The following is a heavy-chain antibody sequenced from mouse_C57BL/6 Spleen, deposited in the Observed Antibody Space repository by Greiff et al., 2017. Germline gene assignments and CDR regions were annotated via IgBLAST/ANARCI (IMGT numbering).Heavy chain of an antibody. D-gene: IGHD2-1*01. Sequence: EVQLQQSGPELVKPGASVKMSCKASGYTFTDYNMHWVKQSHGKSLEWIGYINPNNGGTSYNQKFKGKATLTVNKSSSTAYMALRSLTSEDSAVYYCASPLYYYYAMDYWGQGTSVTVSS. J-gene: IGHJ4*01. CDR2: INPNNGGT. V-gene: IGHV1-22*01. CDR3: ASPLYYYYAMDY. CDR1: GYTFTDYN.